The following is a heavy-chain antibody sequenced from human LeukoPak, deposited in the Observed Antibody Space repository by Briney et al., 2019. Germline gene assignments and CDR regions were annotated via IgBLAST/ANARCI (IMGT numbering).Heavy chain of an antibody. D-gene: IGHD5-12*01. Sequence: PSETLSLTCAVSGYSISSGYYWGWIRQPPGKGLEWIGSIYHSGGTYYNPSLKSRVTISVDTSKNQFSLKLSSVTAADTAVYYCARAPRMVATILFDYWGQGTLVTVSS. CDR1: GYSISSGYY. J-gene: IGHJ4*02. CDR3: ARAPRMVATILFDY. V-gene: IGHV4-38-2*01. CDR2: IYHSGGT.